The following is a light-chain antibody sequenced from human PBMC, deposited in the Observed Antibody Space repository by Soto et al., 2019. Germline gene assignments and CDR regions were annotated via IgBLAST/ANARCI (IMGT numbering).Light chain of an antibody. V-gene: IGLV1-47*01. J-gene: IGLJ2*01. CDR2: RSD. CDR3: SARDDILSGVV. CDR1: SSNIGSNH. Sequence: QSVLTQPPSASGTPGQRVTICCSGSSSNIGSNHVYWYQQFPGMAPKLLMYRSDQRPTGVSDRFSGSKSGTSASLAISGLRSDDEADYYCSARDDILSGVVFGGGTKLTVL.